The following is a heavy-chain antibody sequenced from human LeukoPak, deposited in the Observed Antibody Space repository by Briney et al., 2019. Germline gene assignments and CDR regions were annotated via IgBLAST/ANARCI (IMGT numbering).Heavy chain of an antibody. CDR1: GGSFSGYY. CDR3: AREHPNYYDSSGYYPVDY. CDR2: IYYSGST. V-gene: IGHV4-34*01. D-gene: IGHD3-22*01. J-gene: IGHJ4*02. Sequence: SETLSLTCAVYGGSFSGYYWGWIRQPPGKGLEWIGSIYYSGSTYYNPSLKSRVTIPVDTSKNQFSLKLSSVTAADTAVYYCAREHPNYYDSSGYYPVDYWGQGTLVTVSS.